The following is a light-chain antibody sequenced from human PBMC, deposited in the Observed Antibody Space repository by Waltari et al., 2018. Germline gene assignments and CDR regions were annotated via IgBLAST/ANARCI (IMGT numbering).Light chain of an antibody. V-gene: IGKV1-27*01. CDR2: AAS. J-gene: IGKJ4*01. CDR1: QGISNY. Sequence: DIQMTQSPSSLSASVGDRVTITCRASQGISNYLAWYQQTPGKVPKLLIYAASTLQSGVPSRFSGSGSGTDFTLTITSLQPEDVATYYCQNYNSAPALTFGGGTKVEIK. CDR3: QNYNSAPALT.